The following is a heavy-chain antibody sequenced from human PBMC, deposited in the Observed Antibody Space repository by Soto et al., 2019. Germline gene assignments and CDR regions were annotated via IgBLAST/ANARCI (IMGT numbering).Heavy chain of an antibody. Sequence: EVQLVQSGAEVKKPGESLKISCKASGYNFARSSIGWVRQMPGKGLEWVAIIYPGSSEITYSPSFQGQVTISADMSISTAYLQWSSLKASDTDIYYCAPYYNYWKIWGQGTLVTVSS. CDR2: IYPGSSEI. D-gene: IGHD3-3*01. V-gene: IGHV5-51*01. CDR1: GYNFARSS. CDR3: APYYNYWKI. J-gene: IGHJ4*02.